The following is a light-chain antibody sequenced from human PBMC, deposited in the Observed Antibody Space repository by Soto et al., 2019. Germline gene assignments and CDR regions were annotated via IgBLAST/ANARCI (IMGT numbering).Light chain of an antibody. CDR2: DVS. CDR3: SSYSRSSTPRL. J-gene: IGLJ1*01. Sequence: QSVLTQPASVSGSPGQSITISCTGTSSDVGGYNYVSWYQHHPGKAPKLIIYDVSNRPSGVSNRFSGSKSGNTASLTISGLQAEDEADYFCSSYSRSSTPRLFGTGTKLTVL. V-gene: IGLV2-14*03. CDR1: SSDVGGYNY.